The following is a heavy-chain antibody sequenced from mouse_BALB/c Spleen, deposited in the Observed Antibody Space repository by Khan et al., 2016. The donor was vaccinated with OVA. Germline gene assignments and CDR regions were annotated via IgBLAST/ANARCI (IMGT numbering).Heavy chain of an antibody. CDR3: ARNMSTRYDGYYYAMDY. D-gene: IGHD2-14*01. J-gene: IGHJ4*01. V-gene: IGHV1-7*01. CDR2: INTNTGYT. Sequence: QVQLQQPGAELAKPGASVKMSCKASGYTFTTYWIHWLKQRPGQGLKWIGYINTNTGYTDYNQNFEDKATLTADKSSSTSYIQLNSLTSEDSAVYYCARNMSTRYDGYYYAMDYWGQGTSVTVSS. CDR1: GYTFTTYW.